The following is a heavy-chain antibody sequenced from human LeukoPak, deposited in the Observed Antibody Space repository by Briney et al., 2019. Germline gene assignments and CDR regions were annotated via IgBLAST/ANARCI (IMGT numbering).Heavy chain of an antibody. CDR1: GFTFSNHW. V-gene: IGHV3-30*18. J-gene: IGHJ4*02. CDR3: AKAAHYDFWSGYDY. D-gene: IGHD3-3*01. CDR2: ISYDGSNK. Sequence: PGGSLRLSCAASGFTFSNHWTTWVRQAPGKGLEWVAVISYDGSNKYYADSVKGRFTISRDNSKNTLYLQMNSLRAEDTAVYYCAKAAHYDFWSGYDYWGQGTVVTVSS.